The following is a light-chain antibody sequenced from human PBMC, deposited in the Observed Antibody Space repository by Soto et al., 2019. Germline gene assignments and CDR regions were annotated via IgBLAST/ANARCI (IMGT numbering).Light chain of an antibody. CDR2: DVN. V-gene: IGLV2-11*01. CDR1: SSDVGYYDY. J-gene: IGLJ1*01. Sequence: QSVLTQSRSVSGCPGQSVTISCTGTSSDVGYYDYVSWYQQHPDRVPKLMIFDVNNRPSRVPDRFSGYKSGNTASLTISGLQAEDEADYFCCSYAGGSSYVFGTGTKVTVL. CDR3: CSYAGGSSYV.